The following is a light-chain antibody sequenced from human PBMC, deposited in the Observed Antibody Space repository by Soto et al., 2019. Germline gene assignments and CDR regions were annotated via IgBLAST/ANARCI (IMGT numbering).Light chain of an antibody. CDR3: GSWDSSLSAYV. V-gene: IGLV1-51*01. CDR1: SSNIGGNS. Sequence: QSVLTQPPSVSAAPGQKVTISCSGSSSNIGGNSVSWYQQLPGTAHKLLIYDDNTRPSGIPARFSGSKSGTSATLGITGFQTGDEADYYCGSWDSSLSAYVFGTGTKVTVL. J-gene: IGLJ1*01. CDR2: DDN.